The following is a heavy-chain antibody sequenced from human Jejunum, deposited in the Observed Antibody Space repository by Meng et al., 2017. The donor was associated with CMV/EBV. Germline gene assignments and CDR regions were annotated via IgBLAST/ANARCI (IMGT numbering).Heavy chain of an antibody. Sequence: CEASGFTLSTSEMNWVRQAPGKGLEWIAYITGVTNIIYYADSVKGRFTISRDNAKSSLYLQMNDLRAEDTAVYYCVRLDLAAFYSWGQGALVTVSS. CDR1: GFTLSTSE. D-gene: IGHD3-3*02. CDR3: VRLDLAAFYS. CDR2: ITGVTNII. J-gene: IGHJ5*02. V-gene: IGHV3-48*03.